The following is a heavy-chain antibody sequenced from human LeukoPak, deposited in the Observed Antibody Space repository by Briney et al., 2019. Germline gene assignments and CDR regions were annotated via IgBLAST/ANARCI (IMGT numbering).Heavy chain of an antibody. V-gene: IGHV4-34*01. CDR2: INHSGST. D-gene: IGHD3-10*01. CDR3: ARHKKYYYGSGSYYDY. J-gene: IGHJ4*02. Sequence: SETLSLTCAVYGGSFSGYYWSWIRQPPGKGLEWIGEINHSGSTNYNPSLKSRVTISVDTSKNQFSLKLSSVTAADTAVYYCARHKKYYYGSGSYYDYWGQGTLVTVSS. CDR1: GGSFSGYY.